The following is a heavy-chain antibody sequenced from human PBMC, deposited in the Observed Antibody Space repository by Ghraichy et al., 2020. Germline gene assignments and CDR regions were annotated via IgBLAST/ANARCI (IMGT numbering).Heavy chain of an antibody. CDR2: IVVGSGNT. CDR1: GFTFTSSA. CDR3: AARSKWQLYYGMDV. V-gene: IGHV1-58*02. J-gene: IGHJ6*02. D-gene: IGHD1-26*01. Sequence: SVKVSCKASGFTFTSSAMQWVRQARGQRLEWIGWIVVGSGNTNYAQKFQERVTITRDMSTSTAYMELSSLRSEDTAVYYCAARSKWQLYYGMDVWGQGTTVTVSS.